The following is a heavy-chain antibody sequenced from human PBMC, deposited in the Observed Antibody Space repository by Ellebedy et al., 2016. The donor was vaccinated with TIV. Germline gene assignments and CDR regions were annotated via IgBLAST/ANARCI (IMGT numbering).Heavy chain of an antibody. J-gene: IGHJ6*02. Sequence: GGSLRLXXEASKFSLGDYYMNWIRQAPGKGLEWVSYISSIGSYIKYADSVKGRFTVFRDNAKNSLYLRMDSLRVEDTAVYYCARGNAMDVWGQGTTVNVS. V-gene: IGHV3-11*03. CDR3: ARGNAMDV. CDR1: KFSLGDYY. CDR2: ISSIGSYI.